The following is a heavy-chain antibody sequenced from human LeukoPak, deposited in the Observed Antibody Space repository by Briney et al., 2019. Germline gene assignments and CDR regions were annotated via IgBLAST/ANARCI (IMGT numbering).Heavy chain of an antibody. CDR1: GGSISSSSYY. CDR2: IYYSGST. J-gene: IGHJ6*02. CDR3: ARRPINSFFAMDV. V-gene: IGHV4-39*07. Sequence: SETLSLTCTVSGGSISSSSYYWGWIRQPPGKGLEWIGTIYYSGSTYYNPSLKSRVTISVDTSKNQFSLRLKSVTATDTAVYYCARRPINSFFAMDVWGRGTTVTVSS. D-gene: IGHD4-23*01.